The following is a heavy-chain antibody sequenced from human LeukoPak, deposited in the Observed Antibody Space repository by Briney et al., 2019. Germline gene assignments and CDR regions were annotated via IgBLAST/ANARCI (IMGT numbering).Heavy chain of an antibody. CDR2: IWYDGSNK. Sequence: PGGSLRLSCAASGFTFSSYGMHWVRQAPGKGLEWVAVIWYDGSNKYYADSVKGRFTISRDNSKNTLYLQMNSLRAEDTAVYYCARDTICDANPFFDYWGQGTLVTVSS. CDR3: ARDTICDANPFFDY. J-gene: IGHJ4*02. D-gene: IGHD3-3*01. CDR1: GFTFSSYG. V-gene: IGHV3-33*01.